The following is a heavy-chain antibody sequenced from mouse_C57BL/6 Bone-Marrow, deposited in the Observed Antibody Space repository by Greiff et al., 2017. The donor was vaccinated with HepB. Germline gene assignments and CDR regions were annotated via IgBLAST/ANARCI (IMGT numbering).Heavy chain of an antibody. J-gene: IGHJ3*01. CDR3: TTGWAWFAY. D-gene: IGHD3-3*01. V-gene: IGHV14-4*01. CDR1: GFNIKDDY. CDR2: IDPENGDT. Sequence: VQLQQSGAELVRPGASVKLSCTASGFNIKDDYMHWVKQRPEQGLEWIGWIDPENGDTEYASKFQGKATITADTSSNTAYLQLSSLTSEDTAVYYCTTGWAWFAYWGQGTLVTGSA.